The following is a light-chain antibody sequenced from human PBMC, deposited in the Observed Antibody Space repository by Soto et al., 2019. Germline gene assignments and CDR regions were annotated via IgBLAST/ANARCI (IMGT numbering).Light chain of an antibody. CDR2: GES. J-gene: IGKJ1*01. Sequence: EIVITQSPATLSVSPGERYTLSCRASQSVSSNLAWYQQKPGQSPRLLIYGESTRATGIPARISGSGSGTEFTLTITSLQSEDFAVYYCPQYNKWRTFGQGAKVEIK. V-gene: IGKV3-15*01. CDR1: QSVSSN. CDR3: PQYNKWRT.